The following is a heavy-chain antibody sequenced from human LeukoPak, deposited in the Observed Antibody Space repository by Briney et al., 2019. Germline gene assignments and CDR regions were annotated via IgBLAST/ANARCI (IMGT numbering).Heavy chain of an antibody. CDR2: ICGSSTYI. CDR1: GFTFSSYS. D-gene: IGHD3-22*01. Sequence: GGSLRLSCAASGFTFSSYSLNWVRQAPGKGLEWVSSICGSSTYISYADSVKGRFTVSRDNAKNSLYLQMNSLRAEDTAVYYCARQVLIVGGRYGMDVWGQGTTVTVSS. CDR3: ARQVLIVGGRYGMDV. J-gene: IGHJ6*02. V-gene: IGHV3-21*01.